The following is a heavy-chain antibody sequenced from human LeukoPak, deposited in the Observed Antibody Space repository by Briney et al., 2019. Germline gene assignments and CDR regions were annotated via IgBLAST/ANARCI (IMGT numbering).Heavy chain of an antibody. CDR1: GGSFTSTNW. D-gene: IGHD1-26*01. CDR2: ISLTGRT. Sequence: PSETLSLTCRVSGGSFTSTNWWSWVRQPPGQGLEWIGEISLTGRTNYNPSLIGRVIMSLDESRNQLSLTLTSVTAADTAMYYCTRESGPYCPFGYWGQGTLVVVPS. V-gene: IGHV4-4*02. CDR3: TRESGPYCPFGY. J-gene: IGHJ4*02.